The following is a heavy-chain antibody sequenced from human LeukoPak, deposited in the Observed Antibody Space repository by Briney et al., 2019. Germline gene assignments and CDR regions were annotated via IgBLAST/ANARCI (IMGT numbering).Heavy chain of an antibody. Sequence: GGSLRLSCVASGFSFSAYAITWVRQAPGKGMEWVSAIRGNSERTYYADSVRGRFTISRDNSKNMVFLQMNSLRAEDTAVYYCARDQGATLVRGVTPYLDYWGQGTLVSVSS. J-gene: IGHJ4*02. CDR2: IRGNSERT. CDR1: GFSFSAYA. CDR3: ARDQGATLVRGVTPYLDY. V-gene: IGHV3-23*01. D-gene: IGHD3-10*01.